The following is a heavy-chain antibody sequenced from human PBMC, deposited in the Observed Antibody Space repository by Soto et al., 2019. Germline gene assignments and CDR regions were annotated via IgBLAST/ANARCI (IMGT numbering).Heavy chain of an antibody. CDR1: GFTFSSYE. CDR3: ARDLTAGLIDY. D-gene: IGHD6-19*01. V-gene: IGHV3-48*03. CDR2: ISSSGSTI. Sequence: PGGSLRLSCAASGFTFSSYEMNWVRQAPGKGLEWVSYISSSGSTIYYADSVRGRFTISRDNAKNSLYLQMNSLRAEDTAVYYCARDLTAGLIDYWGQGTLVTVSS. J-gene: IGHJ4*02.